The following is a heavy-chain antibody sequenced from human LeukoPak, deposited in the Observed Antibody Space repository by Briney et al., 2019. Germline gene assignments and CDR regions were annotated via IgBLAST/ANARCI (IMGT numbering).Heavy chain of an antibody. CDR3: AKGDSGSYYYFDY. V-gene: IGHV3-30-3*01. D-gene: IGHD1-26*01. J-gene: IGHJ4*02. CDR1: GFTFSSYA. Sequence: PGGSLRLSCAASGFTFSSYAMHWVRQAPGKGLEWVAVISYDGSNKYYADSVKGRFTISRDNSKNTLYLQMNSLRAEDTAVYYCAKGDSGSYYYFDYWGQGTLVTVSS. CDR2: ISYDGSNK.